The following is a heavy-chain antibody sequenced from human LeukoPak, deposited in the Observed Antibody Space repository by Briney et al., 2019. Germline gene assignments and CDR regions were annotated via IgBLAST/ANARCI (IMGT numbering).Heavy chain of an antibody. D-gene: IGHD4-11*01. V-gene: IGHV3-74*01. CDR1: GFTFGDYA. Sequence: DPGGSLRLSCTGSGFTFGDYAMSWVRQAPGKGLVWVSRINTDGRTITYADSVKGRFTISRDNAKNTLYLQMNSLRAEDTAVYYCVRSAFLTTEFYFDYWGHGTLVTVSS. CDR2: INTDGRTI. J-gene: IGHJ4*01. CDR3: VRSAFLTTEFYFDY.